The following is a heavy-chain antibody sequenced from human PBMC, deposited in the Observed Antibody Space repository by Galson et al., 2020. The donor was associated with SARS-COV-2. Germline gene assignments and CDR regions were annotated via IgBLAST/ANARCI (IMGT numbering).Heavy chain of an antibody. CDR1: GTSIRSYS. CDR3: ARDFRPLYCSGGTCRSGGLGWFDS. J-gene: IGHJ5*01. Sequence: SEPLSLTCSVSGTSIRSYSWSWIRQPPGKRLDWIGYLYYTGSTDYNPSLKSRVSLLVDTSKRQLSLNLNTVTAADTAVYFCARDFRPLYCSGGTCRSGGLGWFDSWGQGTLVTVSS. D-gene: IGHD2-15*01. CDR2: LYYTGST. V-gene: IGHV4-59*01.